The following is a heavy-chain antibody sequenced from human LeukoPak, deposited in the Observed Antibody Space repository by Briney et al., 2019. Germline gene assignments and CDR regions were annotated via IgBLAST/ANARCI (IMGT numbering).Heavy chain of an antibody. D-gene: IGHD3-10*01. CDR2: IFYTGST. CDR1: GGSFSGY. CDR3: AKSNGYGLIDI. V-gene: IGHV4-34*12. Sequence: SETLSLTCAVYGGSFSGYWSWIRQPPGKALEWIGNIFYTGSTYYSPSLKSRVTISLDTSRNQFSLRLNSVTAADTAVYYCAKSNGYGLIDIWGQGTMVTVSS. J-gene: IGHJ3*02.